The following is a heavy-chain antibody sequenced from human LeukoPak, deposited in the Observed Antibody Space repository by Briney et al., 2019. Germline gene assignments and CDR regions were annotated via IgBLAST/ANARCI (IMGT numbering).Heavy chain of an antibody. CDR3: ARVDTAMVDAFDI. V-gene: IGHV3-66*01. CDR2: IYSGGST. J-gene: IGHJ3*02. D-gene: IGHD5-18*01. CDR1: GFTFSSYG. Sequence: GGSLRLSCAASGFTFSSYGMHWVRQAPGKGLEWVSVIYSGGSTYYADSVKGRFTISRDNSKNTLYLQMNSLRAEDTAVYYCARVDTAMVDAFDIWGQGTMVTVSS.